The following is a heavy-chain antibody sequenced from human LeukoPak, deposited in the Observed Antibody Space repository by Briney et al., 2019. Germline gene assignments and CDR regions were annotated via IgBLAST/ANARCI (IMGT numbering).Heavy chain of an antibody. D-gene: IGHD1-26*01. V-gene: IGHV1-2*02. CDR2: INPNSDGT. CDR1: GGTFSSYA. J-gene: IGHJ4*02. Sequence: ASVKVSCKASGGTFSSYAISWVRQAPGQGLEWMGWINPNSDGTNYAQKFQGRVTMTRDTSISTAYMELSRLRSEDTAVYYCATDLIVGPTTDLDYWGQGTLVTVSS. CDR3: ATDLIVGPTTDLDY.